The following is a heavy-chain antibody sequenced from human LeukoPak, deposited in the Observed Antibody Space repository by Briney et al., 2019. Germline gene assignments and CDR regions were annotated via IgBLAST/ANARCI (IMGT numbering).Heavy chain of an antibody. CDR3: AKDHEYSSTRPAYYFDY. V-gene: IGHV3-48*01. CDR2: ISGRRSTI. D-gene: IGHD6-6*01. J-gene: IGHJ4*02. Sequence: VRQAPGXGLEWLAYISGRRSTIHYADSVRGRFTISRDKAKKSLYMEMNRLRGEDTGVYYCAKDHEYSSTRPAYYFDYWGQGTLXTVXS.